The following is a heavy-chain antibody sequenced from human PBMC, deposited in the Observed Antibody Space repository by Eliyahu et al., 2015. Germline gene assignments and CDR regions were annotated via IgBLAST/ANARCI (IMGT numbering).Heavy chain of an antibody. CDR2: ISNEGGNK. J-gene: IGHJ4*02. CDR1: GFXFSTYA. D-gene: IGHD7-27*01. CDR3: ARDIFTRSDWGPGDY. Sequence: QVQLVESGGGVVQPGRSLRXSCAASGFXFSTYAMXWVRQAPGKGLEWVTIISNEGGNKYYADSVXXRFTISRDNSKNMVYLQMNSLRDEDTAVYYCARDIFTRSDWGPGDYWGQGTLVIVSS. V-gene: IGHV3-30-3*01.